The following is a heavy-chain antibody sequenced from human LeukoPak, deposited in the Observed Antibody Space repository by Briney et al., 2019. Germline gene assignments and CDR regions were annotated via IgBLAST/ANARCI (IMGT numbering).Heavy chain of an antibody. D-gene: IGHD3-22*01. V-gene: IGHV3-7*03. Sequence: GGSLRLSCAASGFTFSSYWMSWVRQAPGKGLEWVANIKQDRSEKYYVDSVKGRFTISRDNAKNSLYLQMNSLRAEGTAVYYCARDSPYYYDSSGYHNWGQGTLVTVSS. J-gene: IGHJ4*02. CDR3: ARDSPYYYDSSGYHN. CDR2: IKQDRSEK. CDR1: GFTFSSYW.